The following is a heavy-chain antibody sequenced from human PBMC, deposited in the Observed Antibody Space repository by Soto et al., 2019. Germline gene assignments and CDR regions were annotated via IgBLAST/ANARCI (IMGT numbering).Heavy chain of an antibody. V-gene: IGHV1-69*12. CDR3: AREVAADGTFREDVFDI. CDR1: GGTFSNHA. D-gene: IGHD6-13*01. CDR2: IIPIFTTT. Sequence: QVHLVQSGAEVKKPGSSVKVSCKASGGTFSNHAINWVRQAPGQGLEWMGRIIPIFTTTNYAQKFQGRVTITADESTITAYMELSSLKHDDTAVYYCAREVAADGTFREDVFDIWCQGTLVTVSS. J-gene: IGHJ3*02.